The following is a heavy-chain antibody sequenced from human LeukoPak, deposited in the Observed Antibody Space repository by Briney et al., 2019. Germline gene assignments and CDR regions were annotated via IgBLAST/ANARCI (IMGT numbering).Heavy chain of an antibody. CDR3: ARLAVGLYYYCMDV. V-gene: IGHV4-59*08. CDR1: GGSISSYY. J-gene: IGHJ6*02. CDR2: IYYSGST. D-gene: IGHD2-15*01. Sequence: SETLSLTCTVSGGSISSYYWSGIRQPPGKGLEWIGCIYYSGSTNYNPSLKSRVTMSVDTSKNQFSLKLSSVTAADTAVYYCARLAVGLYYYCMDVWGQGTTVTVSS.